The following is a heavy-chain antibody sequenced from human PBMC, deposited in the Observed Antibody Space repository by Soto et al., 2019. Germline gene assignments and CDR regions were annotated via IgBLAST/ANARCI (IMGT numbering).Heavy chain of an antibody. D-gene: IGHD3-22*01. CDR1: GSTFSSYA. CDR3: AKGRASHYYDSSGYYPGRYYYGMDV. Sequence: GSLRLCCAASGSTFSSYAMSWVRQAPGKGLELVSAISGSGGSTYYEDSVKGRFTISRDNSNNTLYLQMNSLRDEDTAVYYFAKGRASHYYDSSGYYPGRYYYGMDVWGQGTTGTVSS. V-gene: IGHV3-23*02. J-gene: IGHJ6*02. CDR2: ISGSGGST.